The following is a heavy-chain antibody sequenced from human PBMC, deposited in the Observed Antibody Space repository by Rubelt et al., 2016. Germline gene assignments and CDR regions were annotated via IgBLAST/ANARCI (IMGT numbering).Heavy chain of an antibody. V-gene: IGHV4-61*05. J-gene: IGHJ4*02. CDR3: AKGRFSYGSFSAPYDY. CDR2: IYYSGST. CDR1: GGSISTISYY. D-gene: IGHD3-10*01. Sequence: QLQLQESGPGLVKPSETLSLTCTVSGGSISTISYYWGWVRQPPGKGLEWIGYIYYSGSTKYNPSLNSRVTMSVDTSNNQFPLKWSSVTAADTAVDYCAKGRFSYGSFSAPYDYWGQGTLVTVSS.